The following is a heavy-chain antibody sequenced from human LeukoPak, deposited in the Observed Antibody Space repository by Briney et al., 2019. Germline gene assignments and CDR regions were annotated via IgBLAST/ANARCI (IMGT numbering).Heavy chain of an antibody. V-gene: IGHV4-59*01. Sequence: PSETLSLTCTVSSGSISSYYWSWIRQPPGKGLEWIGYIYDSGSTNYNPSLKSRVTISVDTSKNQFSLRLSSVTAADTAVYYCARYSSSHSGYYYFGLDAWGQGTTVTVSS. CDR3: ARYSSSHSGYYYFGLDA. CDR2: IYDSGST. J-gene: IGHJ6*02. CDR1: SGSISSYY. D-gene: IGHD6-6*01.